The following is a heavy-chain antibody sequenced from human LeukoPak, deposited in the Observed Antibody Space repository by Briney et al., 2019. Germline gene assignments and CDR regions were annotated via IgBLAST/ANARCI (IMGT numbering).Heavy chain of an antibody. CDR2: ISGSGDST. Sequence: PGGSLRLSCAAFGFTFSSYGMNWVRQAPGKGLEWVSFISGSGDSTAFADSVKGRFTISRDNSKNTLYLQMNSLRAEDTAVYFCAKGPWFGESWGQGTLVTVSS. V-gene: IGHV3-23*01. D-gene: IGHD3-10*01. CDR3: AKGPWFGES. J-gene: IGHJ5*02. CDR1: GFTFSSYG.